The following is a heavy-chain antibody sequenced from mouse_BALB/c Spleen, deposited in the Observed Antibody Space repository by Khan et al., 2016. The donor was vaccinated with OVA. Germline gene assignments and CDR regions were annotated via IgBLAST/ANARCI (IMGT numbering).Heavy chain of an antibody. J-gene: IGHJ4*01. CDR3: ARQPYYHYNVMDY. CDR1: GFSLTNYG. CDR2: IWSDGST. D-gene: IGHD2-10*01. Sequence: QIQLVQSGPGLVAPSQSLSITCTISGFSLTNYGVHWVRQPPGKGLEWLVVIWSDGSTTYNSALKSRLTISKDNSKSQAFLKMNRLQTDDTAMYFCARQPYYHYNVMDYWGQGTSVTVSS. V-gene: IGHV2-6-1*01.